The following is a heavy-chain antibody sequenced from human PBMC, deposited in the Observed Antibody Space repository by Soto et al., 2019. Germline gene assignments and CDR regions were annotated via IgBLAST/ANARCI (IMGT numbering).Heavy chain of an antibody. D-gene: IGHD3-22*01. CDR1: GGSISSSSYY. J-gene: IGHJ3*02. Sequence: SETLSLTCTVSGGSISSSSYYWGWIRQPPGKGLEWIGSIFYSGSTYYNPSLKSRITINPDTSKNQFSLQLNSVTPEDTAVYYFARDRYYYDSSGYYYPDAFDIWGQGTMVTVSS. CDR2: IFYSGST. V-gene: IGHV4-39*02. CDR3: ARDRYYYDSSGYYYPDAFDI.